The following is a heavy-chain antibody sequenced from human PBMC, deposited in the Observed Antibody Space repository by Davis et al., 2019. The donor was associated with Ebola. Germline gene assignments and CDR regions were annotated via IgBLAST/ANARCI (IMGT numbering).Heavy chain of an antibody. D-gene: IGHD4-17*01. J-gene: IGHJ6*02. CDR2: IIPIFGTA. CDR3: ARGDLRRYGDYYYYGMDV. Sequence: SVKVSCKASGGTFSSYAISWVRQAPGQGLEWMGGIIPIFGTANYAQKFQGRVTITADESTSTAYMELSSLRSEDTAVYYCARGDLRRYGDYYYYGMDVWGQGTTVTVSS. V-gene: IGHV1-69*13. CDR1: GGTFSSYA.